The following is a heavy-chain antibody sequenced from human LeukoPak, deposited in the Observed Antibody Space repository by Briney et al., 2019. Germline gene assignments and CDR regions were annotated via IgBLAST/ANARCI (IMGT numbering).Heavy chain of an antibody. CDR1: GFTFSSHW. CDR3: VVWGEDSSGHRFDH. CDR2: INTDGSST. V-gene: IGHV3-74*01. D-gene: IGHD3-22*01. Sequence: GSLRLSCAASGFTFSSHWMHWVRQAPGKGLLWVSRINTDGSSTHYADSVKGRLTISRDNAKNMLYLQMNGLRAEDTAVYYCVVWGEDSSGHRFDHWGQGTLVTVSS. J-gene: IGHJ4*02.